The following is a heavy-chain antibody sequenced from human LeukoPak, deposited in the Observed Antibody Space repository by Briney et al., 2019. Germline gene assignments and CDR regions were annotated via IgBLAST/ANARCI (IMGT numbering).Heavy chain of an antibody. CDR3: ARDESGETYHFDF. CDR2: ISSSSSTI. J-gene: IGHJ4*02. CDR1: GFTFSSYS. Sequence: GGSLRLSCAASGFTFSSYSMNWVRQAPGKGLEWVSYISSSSSTIYYADSVKGRFTISRDNSKNTLYLQMNSLRAEDTAVYYCARDESGETYHFDFWGQGTLVTVSS. D-gene: IGHD2-21*01. V-gene: IGHV3-48*01.